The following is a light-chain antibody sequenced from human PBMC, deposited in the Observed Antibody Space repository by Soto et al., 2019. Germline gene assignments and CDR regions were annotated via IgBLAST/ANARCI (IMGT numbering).Light chain of an antibody. J-gene: IGLJ1*01. V-gene: IGLV2-14*01. Sequence: QSVLTQPASVSGSPGHSITISCTGTSSDVGAYHYVSWFQQHPGKAPKLMIYDVSNRPSGVSNRFSGSKSANTASLTISGLQAEDEADYYCSSFTSSGSYVFGTGTKVTVL. CDR2: DVS. CDR3: SSFTSSGSYV. CDR1: SSDVGAYHY.